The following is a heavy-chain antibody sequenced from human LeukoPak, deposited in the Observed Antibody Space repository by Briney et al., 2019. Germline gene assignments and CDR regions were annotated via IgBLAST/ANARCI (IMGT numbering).Heavy chain of an antibody. CDR3: ARLLVVVTPDAFDI. Sequence: SETLSLTCTVSGGSISSYYWSWIRQPPGKGLEWIGYIYTSGCTNYNPSLKSRVTISVDTSKNQFSLKLSSVTAADTAVYYCARLLVVVTPDAFDIWGQGTMVTVSS. J-gene: IGHJ3*02. V-gene: IGHV4-4*09. CDR2: IYTSGCT. CDR1: GGSISSYY. D-gene: IGHD2-21*02.